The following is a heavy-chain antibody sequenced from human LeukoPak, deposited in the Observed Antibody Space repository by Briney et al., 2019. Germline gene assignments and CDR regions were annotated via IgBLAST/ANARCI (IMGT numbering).Heavy chain of an antibody. J-gene: IGHJ4*02. V-gene: IGHV7-4-1*02. CDR3: AREMSSGWVFAY. Sequence: GASVTETFKASGCTFTYYAMSWLRQARGQGLEWMGFINTNTGNPTYAQAFTGRFVFSLDTSVSTASLQISSVKAEDTDVYYCAREMSSGWVFAYWGQGTLVLVS. CDR2: INTNTGNP. CDR1: GCTFTYYA. D-gene: IGHD6-19*01.